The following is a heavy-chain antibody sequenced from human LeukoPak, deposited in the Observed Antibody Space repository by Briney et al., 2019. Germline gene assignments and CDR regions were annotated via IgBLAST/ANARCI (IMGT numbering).Heavy chain of an antibody. J-gene: IGHJ4*02. Sequence: PGGSLRLSCTASGFTFGDYSMSWVRQAPGKGLEWVSAINGSGGSTYYADSVKGRFTISRDNSKNTLYLQMNSLRAEDTAVYYCAKVARTTVTTGYYYFDYWGQGTLVTVSS. D-gene: IGHD4-17*01. V-gene: IGHV3-23*01. CDR3: AKVARTTVTTGYYYFDY. CDR2: INGSGGST. CDR1: GFTFGDYS.